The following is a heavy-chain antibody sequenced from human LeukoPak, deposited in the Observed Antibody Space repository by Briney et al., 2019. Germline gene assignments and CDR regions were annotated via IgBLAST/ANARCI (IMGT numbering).Heavy chain of an antibody. Sequence: PSETLSLTCTVSGGSISSYYWSWIRQPPGKGLEWIGYIYYSGSTNYNPSLKSRVTISVDTSKNQFSLELSSVTAADTAMYYCAREEDDSSGFDYWGQGTLVTVSS. CDR2: IYYSGST. V-gene: IGHV4-59*12. D-gene: IGHD3-22*01. J-gene: IGHJ4*02. CDR1: GGSISSYY. CDR3: AREEDDSSGFDY.